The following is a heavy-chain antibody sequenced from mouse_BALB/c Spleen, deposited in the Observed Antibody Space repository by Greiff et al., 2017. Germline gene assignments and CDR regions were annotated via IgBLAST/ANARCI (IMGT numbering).Heavy chain of an antibody. CDR3: ARGRYGNYEAWFAY. CDR2: ISDGGSYT. V-gene: IGHV5-4*02. D-gene: IGHD2-10*02. J-gene: IGHJ3*01. Sequence: EVMLVESGGGLVKLGGSLKLSCAASGFTFSSYYMYWVRQTPEKRLEWVATISDGGSYTYYPDSVKGRFTISRDNAKNNLYLQMSSLKSEDTAMYYCARGRYGNYEAWFAYWGQGTLVTVSA. CDR1: GFTFSSYY.